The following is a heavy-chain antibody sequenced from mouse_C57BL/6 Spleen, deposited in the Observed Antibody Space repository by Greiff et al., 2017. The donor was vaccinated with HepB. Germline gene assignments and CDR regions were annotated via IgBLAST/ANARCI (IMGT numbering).Heavy chain of an antibody. CDR3: ARSYYGNSAWFAY. CDR2: IDPSDSET. V-gene: IGHV1-52*01. CDR1: GYTFTSYW. Sequence: QVQLQQPGAELVRPGSSVKLSCKASGYTFTSYWMHWVKQRPIQGLEWIGNIDPSDSETHYNQKFKDKATLTVDKSSSTAYMQLSRLTSEDSAVYYCARSYYGNSAWFAYWGQGTLVTVSA. J-gene: IGHJ3*01. D-gene: IGHD2-1*01.